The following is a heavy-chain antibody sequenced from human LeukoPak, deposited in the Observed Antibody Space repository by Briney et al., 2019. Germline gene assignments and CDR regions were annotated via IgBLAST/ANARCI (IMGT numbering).Heavy chain of an antibody. CDR2: INWNGYST. Sequence: GGSLRLSCAASGFTFDDYDMSWVRQPPGKGLEWVSGINWNGYSTGYADSVKGRFTVSRDNAKNSLYLQMNSLRAEDTAVYYCARGKTRYYYDSSGYYPFDYWGQGILVTVSS. J-gene: IGHJ4*02. CDR3: ARGKTRYYYDSSGYYPFDY. CDR1: GFTFDDYD. D-gene: IGHD3-22*01. V-gene: IGHV3-20*04.